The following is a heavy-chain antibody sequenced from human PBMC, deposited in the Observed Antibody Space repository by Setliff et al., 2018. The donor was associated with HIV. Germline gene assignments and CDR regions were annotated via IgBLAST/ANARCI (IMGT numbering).Heavy chain of an antibody. CDR1: GYTFTKYA. J-gene: IGHJ4*02. D-gene: IGHD3-22*01. CDR2: INTNTGSP. Sequence: ASVKVSCKASGYTFTKYAMSWVRQAPGQGLEWVGWINTNTGSPTYAQGLTGRFVFSLDTSVSTAYLQISSLKAEDIAVYYCARDGYYYDSSGHLAYYFDYWGQGTLVTVS. V-gene: IGHV7-4-1*02. CDR3: ARDGYYYDSSGHLAYYFDY.